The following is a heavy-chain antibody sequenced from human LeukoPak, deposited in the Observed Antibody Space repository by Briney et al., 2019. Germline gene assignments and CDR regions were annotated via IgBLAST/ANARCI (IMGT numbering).Heavy chain of an antibody. CDR1: GYSFTSYW. CDR3: AREDDSSWSSFDY. Sequence: HGESLKISCKGSGYSFTSYWISWVRQMPGKGLEWMGRIDPSDSYTNYSPSFQGHVTISADKSISTAYLQWSSLKASDTAMYYCAREDDSSWSSFDYWGQGTLVTVSS. D-gene: IGHD6-13*01. V-gene: IGHV5-10-1*01. CDR2: IDPSDSYT. J-gene: IGHJ4*02.